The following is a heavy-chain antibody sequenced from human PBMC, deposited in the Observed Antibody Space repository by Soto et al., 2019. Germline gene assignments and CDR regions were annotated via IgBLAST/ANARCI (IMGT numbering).Heavy chain of an antibody. J-gene: IGHJ5*02. CDR1: GGYVTSYY. CDR3: ARAMIGNGGRGWFDP. CDR2: IYHTGRG. D-gene: IGHD2-8*01. Sequence: QVQLRESGPGLVKPSETLSLTCNLSGGYVTSYYWSWLRQTPGKGLEWLGYIYHTGRGDYNPSLEGRVTFSAAPTKNQFSLTLRSVTVADTAVYYCARAMIGNGGRGWFDPWGQGIFVTVSS. V-gene: IGHV4-59*02.